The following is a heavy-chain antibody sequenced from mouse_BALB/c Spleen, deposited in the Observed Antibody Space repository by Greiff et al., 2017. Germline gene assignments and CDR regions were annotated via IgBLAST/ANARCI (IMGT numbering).Heavy chain of an antibody. CDR1: GFSLTSYG. D-gene: IGHD1-1*01. V-gene: IGHV2-9*02. J-gene: IGHJ4*01. CDR3: ARAYYYGSSLYAMDY. Sequence: VQLQQSGPGLVAPSQSLSITCTVSGFSLTSYGVHWVRQPPGKGLEWLGVIWAGGSTNYNSALMSRLSISKDNSKSQVFLKMNSLQTDDTAMYYCARAYYYGSSLYAMDYWGQGTSVTVSS. CDR2: IWAGGST.